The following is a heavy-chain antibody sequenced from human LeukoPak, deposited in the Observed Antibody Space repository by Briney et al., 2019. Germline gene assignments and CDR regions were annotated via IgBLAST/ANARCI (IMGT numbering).Heavy chain of an antibody. J-gene: IGHJ4*02. V-gene: IGHV3-30-3*01. CDR1: GFTFSIYD. Sequence: GGSLRLSCAASGFTFSIYDMYWVRQAPGKGLEWVAFISYDGTSKYYADSMKGRFTISRDNSKNTLYLQMNSLRAEDTAVYYCAREYYDTSGSQGDYFDYWGQGTLVTVSS. CDR3: AREYYDTSGSQGDYFDY. CDR2: ISYDGTSK. D-gene: IGHD3-22*01.